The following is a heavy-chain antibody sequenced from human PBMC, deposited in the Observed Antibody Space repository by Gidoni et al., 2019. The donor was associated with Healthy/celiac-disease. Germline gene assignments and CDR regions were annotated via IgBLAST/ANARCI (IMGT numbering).Heavy chain of an antibody. D-gene: IGHD3-10*01. J-gene: IGHJ4*02. V-gene: IGHV4-31*03. CDR2: IYVSGST. CDR3: ACAATSGSYYNSLDY. Sequence: QAQLQESGPGLGQPPQTLSLTCTLPAGSIRSGGYYWSWIRQHPGQGLEWLGYIYVSGSTYYNPSLKSRVTISVDTAKNQFSLKLSSVTAADSAVYYCACAATSGSYYNSLDYWGQGTLVTVSS. CDR1: AGSIRSGGYY.